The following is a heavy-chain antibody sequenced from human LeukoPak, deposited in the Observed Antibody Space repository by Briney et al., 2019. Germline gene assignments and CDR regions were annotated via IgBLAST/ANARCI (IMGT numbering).Heavy chain of an antibody. CDR2: ISSRSFTI. CDR3: ARRSPNYYFDY. V-gene: IGHV3-48*04. J-gene: IGHJ4*02. CDR1: GFTFSAYS. Sequence: GGSLRLSCAASGFTFSAYSMNWVRQAPGKGLDWVSYISSRSFTIYYADSVKGRFTISRDNAENSLYLQMNSLRAEDTAVYYCARRSPNYYFDYWGQGTLVTVSS.